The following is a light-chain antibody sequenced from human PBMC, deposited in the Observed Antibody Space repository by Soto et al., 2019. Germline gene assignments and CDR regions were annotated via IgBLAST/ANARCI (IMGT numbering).Light chain of an antibody. J-gene: IGKJ1*01. CDR3: QESYSPLWGT. V-gene: IGKV1-39*01. CDR2: GAS. Sequence: EIQMTQSQSSLSVSVGVRVTITCQTSQSINTYLNWYQQKPGKAPKLLIYGASSLQSGVPLRFSGSGSGTDFTLTISSLEPEDFATYYCQESYSPLWGTCGQGTKVDIK. CDR1: QSINTY.